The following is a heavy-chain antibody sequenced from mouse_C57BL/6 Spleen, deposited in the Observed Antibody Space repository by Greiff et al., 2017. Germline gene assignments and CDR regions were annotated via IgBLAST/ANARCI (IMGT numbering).Heavy chain of an antibody. CDR3: ARSEGGGWYFDV. CDR1: GYAFSSSW. CDR2: IYPGDGDT. Sequence: VKLQESGPELVKPGASVKISCKASGYAFSSSWMNWVKQRPGKGLEWIGRIYPGDGDTNYNGKFKGKATLTADKSSSTAYMQLSSLTSEDSAVYFCARSEGGGWYFDVWGTGTTVTVSS. J-gene: IGHJ1*03. V-gene: IGHV1-82*01.